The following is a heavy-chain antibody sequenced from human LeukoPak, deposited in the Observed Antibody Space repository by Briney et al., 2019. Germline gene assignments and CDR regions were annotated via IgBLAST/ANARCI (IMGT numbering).Heavy chain of an antibody. J-gene: IGHJ4*02. CDR1: GFTFSSYA. D-gene: IGHD3-3*01. Sequence: GGSLRLSCAASGFTFSSYAMHWVRQAPGKGLEWEAVISYDGSNKYYADSVKGRFTISRDNSKNTLYLQMNSLRAEDTAVYYCARDKNRVTIFAVAVDYWGQGTLVTVSS. V-gene: IGHV3-30*04. CDR2: ISYDGSNK. CDR3: ARDKNRVTIFAVAVDY.